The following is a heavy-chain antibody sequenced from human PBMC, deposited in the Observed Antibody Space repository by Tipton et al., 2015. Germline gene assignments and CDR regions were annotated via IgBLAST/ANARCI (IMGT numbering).Heavy chain of an antibody. CDR1: GVSISSYY. CDR2: ISYSGST. V-gene: IGHV4-59*01. Sequence: TLSLTCTVSGVSISSYYWSWIRQPPGKGLEWIGYISYSGSTHYNPSFKSRVAISVDTSKNQFSLTLNSVTAADTAVYYCARDLEHGMDVWGQGTTVTVSS. D-gene: IGHD5-24*01. J-gene: IGHJ6*02. CDR3: ARDLEHGMDV.